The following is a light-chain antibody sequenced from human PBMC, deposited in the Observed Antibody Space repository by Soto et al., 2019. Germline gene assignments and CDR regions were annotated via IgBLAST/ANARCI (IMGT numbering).Light chain of an antibody. CDR1: QSVSSY. J-gene: IGKJ4*01. Sequence: EIVLTQSPATLSLSPGERATLSCRASQSVSSYLAWYQQKPGQAPRLLIYDASNRATGIPARFSGSGSGTDVTLTIRRPAADDFAVYYRQQRRDRPSTFGGGTKVQIK. CDR3: QQRRDRPST. CDR2: DAS. V-gene: IGKV3-11*01.